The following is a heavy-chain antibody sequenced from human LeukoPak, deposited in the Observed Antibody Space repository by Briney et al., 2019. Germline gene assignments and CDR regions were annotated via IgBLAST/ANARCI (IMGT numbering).Heavy chain of an antibody. V-gene: IGHV3-33*01. Sequence: GGSLRLSCAASGFTFSSYGMHWVRQAPGKGLEWVAVIWYDGSNKYYADSVKGRFTISRDNSKNTLYLQMNSLRAEDTAVYYCARDTRTGTFMDDAFDIWGQGTMVTVSS. CDR2: IWYDGSNK. CDR1: GFTFSSYG. CDR3: ARDTRTGTFMDDAFDI. J-gene: IGHJ3*02. D-gene: IGHD3/OR15-3a*01.